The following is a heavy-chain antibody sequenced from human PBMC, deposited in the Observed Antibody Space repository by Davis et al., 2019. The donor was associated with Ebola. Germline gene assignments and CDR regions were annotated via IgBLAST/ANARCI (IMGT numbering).Heavy chain of an antibody. CDR2: ISSSSSYI. D-gene: IGHD3-22*01. J-gene: IGHJ4*02. CDR3: VKGSITMTVVVYFDL. V-gene: IGHV3-21*01. CDR1: GFTFSSYS. Sequence: GESLKISCAASGFTFSSYSMNWVRQAPGKGLEWVSSISSSSSYIYYADSVKGRFTVSRDNSKNTLYLQMSSLRIEDTAVYYCVKGSITMTVVVYFDLWGQGTLVTVSS.